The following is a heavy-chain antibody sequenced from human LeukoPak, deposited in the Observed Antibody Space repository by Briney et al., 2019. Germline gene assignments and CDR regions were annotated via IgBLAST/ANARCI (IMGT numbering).Heavy chain of an antibody. CDR1: GGSFSNYF. Sequence: PSETLSLTCTVSGGSFSNYFWTWIRQPPGKGLEWIGEISLSGTIKYNPSLKSRVTISVDTSKNQFSLKLSTMTAADTAVYYCALSTTTVTTRTLDYWGQGALVIVSS. V-gene: IGHV4-34*01. CDR2: ISLSGTI. D-gene: IGHD4-17*01. CDR3: ALSTTTVTTRTLDY. J-gene: IGHJ4*02.